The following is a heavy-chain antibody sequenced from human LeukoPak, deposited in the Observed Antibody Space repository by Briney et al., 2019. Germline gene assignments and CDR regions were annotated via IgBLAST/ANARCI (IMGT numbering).Heavy chain of an antibody. CDR2: IYPGDSDT. J-gene: IGHJ4*02. CDR3: ARRVGNSGSLRNFDY. Sequence: KLGESLKISCKGSGYSFTSYWIAWVRQMPGKGLEWMGIIYPGDSDTRYSPSFQGQVTISADKSISTAYLQWSSLKASDTAMYYCARRVGNSGSLRNFDYWGQGTLVIVSS. D-gene: IGHD1-26*01. CDR1: GYSFTSYW. V-gene: IGHV5-51*01.